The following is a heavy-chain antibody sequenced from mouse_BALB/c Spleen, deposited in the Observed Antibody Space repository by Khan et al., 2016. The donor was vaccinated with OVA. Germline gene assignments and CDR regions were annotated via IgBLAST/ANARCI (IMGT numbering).Heavy chain of an antibody. J-gene: IGHJ4*01. V-gene: IGHV9-3-1*01. D-gene: IGHD2-10*01. CDR1: GHTFTNFG. Sequence: QIQLVQSGPVLKKPGETVKISCKASGHTFTNFGMNWVKQAPGKGLKWMGWINTYTGEPTYADDFNGRFAFSLEASASTAYLQINNLTNEDTATYFCARPPYFSYAMDNWGQGTSVTVSS. CDR2: INTYTGEP. CDR3: ARPPYFSYAMDN.